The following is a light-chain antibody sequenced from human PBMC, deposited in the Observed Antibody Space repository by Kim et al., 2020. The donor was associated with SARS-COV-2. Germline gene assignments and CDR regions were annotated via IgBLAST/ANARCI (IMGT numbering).Light chain of an antibody. CDR1: SSDVGGYDY. V-gene: IGLV2-14*03. Sequence: GQSITISCTGTSSDVGGYDYVSWFQHHPGKAPKLMIYSVSKRPSGVSNRFSGSKSGNTASLTISGLQPEDETDYFCSSFSGVVTYVFGTGTRVTVL. CDR2: SVS. J-gene: IGLJ1*01. CDR3: SSFSGVVTYV.